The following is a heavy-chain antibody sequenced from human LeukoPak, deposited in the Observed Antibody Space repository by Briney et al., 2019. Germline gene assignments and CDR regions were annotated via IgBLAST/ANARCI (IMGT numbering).Heavy chain of an antibody. V-gene: IGHV3-33*08. CDR2: IWYDGSNK. J-gene: IGHJ6*02. CDR1: GFTFSSYC. CDR3: ARAPPTCSSCPYYYYGMDV. D-gene: IGHD6-13*01. Sequence: PGRSLRLSCAASGFTFSSYCMHWVRQAPGKGLEWVAVIWYDGSNKYYADSVKGRFTISRDNSKNTLYLQMNSLRAEDTAVYYCARAPPTCSSCPYYYYGMDVWGQGTTVTVSS.